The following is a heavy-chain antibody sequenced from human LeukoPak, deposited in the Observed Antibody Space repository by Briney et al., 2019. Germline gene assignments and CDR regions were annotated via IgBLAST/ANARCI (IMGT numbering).Heavy chain of an antibody. D-gene: IGHD5-24*01. CDR3: ARDYREKGFDP. CDR1: GFTFSSFA. J-gene: IGHJ5*02. CDR2: ISYDGSNE. Sequence: PGGSLRLSCAASGFTFSSFALHWVRQTPGEGLEWVALISYDGSNEYYADSVKGRFTISRDNSKNTLYLQMNSLRAEDTAVYYCARDYREKGFDPWGQGTLVTVSS. V-gene: IGHV3-30*14.